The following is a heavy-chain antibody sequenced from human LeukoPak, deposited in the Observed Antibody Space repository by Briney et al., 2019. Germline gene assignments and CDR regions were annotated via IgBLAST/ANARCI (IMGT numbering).Heavy chain of an antibody. CDR2: IKPDGSEK. V-gene: IGHV3-7*01. CDR3: AKESVQFYYYMDV. CDR1: GFTFSSRDW. Sequence: GGSLRLSCVASGFTFSSRDWMTWVRQAPGKGLEWVANIKPDGSEKYYVDSVKGRFTISRDNAKNSLYLQMNSLRVEDTAVYYCAKESVQFYYYMDVWGKGTTVTISS. J-gene: IGHJ6*03.